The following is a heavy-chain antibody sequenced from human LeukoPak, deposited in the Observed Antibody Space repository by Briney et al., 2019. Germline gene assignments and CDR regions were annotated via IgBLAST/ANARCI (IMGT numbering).Heavy chain of an antibody. CDR2: ISSSSSYI. CDR3: ARGSPAVWHIVVVTAAYYYYGMDV. CDR1: GFTFSSYS. V-gene: IGHV3-21*01. D-gene: IGHD2-21*02. Sequence: PGGSLGLSCAASGFTFSSYSMNWVRQAPGKGLEWVSSISSSSSYIYYADSVKGRFTISRDNAKNSLYLQMNSLRAEDTAVYYCARGSPAVWHIVVVTAAYYYYGMDVWGQGTTVTVSS. J-gene: IGHJ6*02.